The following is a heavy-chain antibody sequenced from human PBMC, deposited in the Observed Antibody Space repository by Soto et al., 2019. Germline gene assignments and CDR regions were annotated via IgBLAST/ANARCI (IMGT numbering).Heavy chain of an antibody. J-gene: IGHJ4*03. D-gene: IGHD6-19*01. CDR2: IYHGGTT. CDR1: GDSISSGSY. CDR3: ARVHVMVVAGSTFDY. Sequence: SETLSLTCTVSGDSISSGSYWGWIRQPPGEGPEWIASIYHGGTTFYNPSLKSRISISVDTSKNQFSLRLTSVTAADTATYYCARVHVMVVAGSTFDYWGPGTLVTV. V-gene: IGHV4-38-2*02.